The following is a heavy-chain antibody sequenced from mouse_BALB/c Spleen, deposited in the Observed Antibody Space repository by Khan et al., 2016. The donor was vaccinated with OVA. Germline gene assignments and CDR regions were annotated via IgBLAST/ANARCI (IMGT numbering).Heavy chain of an antibody. J-gene: IGHJ2*01. CDR1: GYTFTTYW. Sequence: QVQLKQSGAELAKPGASVKMSCKASGYTFTTYWMHWVNQRPGQGLEWIGYINPTSGYTDYTEKFKDRATLSADKSSSTAYMQLSSLTSEDSAVYYCTRDRIDYWGQGTTLTVSS. CDR3: TRDRIDY. V-gene: IGHV1-7*01. CDR2: INPTSGYT.